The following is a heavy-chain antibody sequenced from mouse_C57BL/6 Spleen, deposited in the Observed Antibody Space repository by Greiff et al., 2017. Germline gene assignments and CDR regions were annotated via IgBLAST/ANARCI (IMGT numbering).Heavy chain of an antibody. CDR3: ASLYYCGSIYLDY. D-gene: IGHD1-1*01. V-gene: IGHV1-55*01. Sequence: VQLQQPGAELVKPGASVTMSCTASGYIFTSYWITWVKQRPGQGLEWIGDIYPGSGSTNYNEKFKSKATLTIDTSSSTAYMQLSSLTSEDSAVYYCASLYYCGSIYLDYWGQGTTLTVSS. CDR2: IYPGSGST. CDR1: GYIFTSYW. J-gene: IGHJ2*01.